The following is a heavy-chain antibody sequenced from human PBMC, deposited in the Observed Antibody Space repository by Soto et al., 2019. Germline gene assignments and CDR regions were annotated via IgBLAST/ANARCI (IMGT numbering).Heavy chain of an antibody. Sequence: SETLSLTCTVSGASISSSGYYWGWIRQPPGKGLEWIGSIYYSGRTYYNPSLKSRVTISVDTSKNQFSLKLSSVTAADTAVYYCARRKCSGGSCYGNWYFDLWGRGTLVTVSS. CDR3: ARRKCSGGSCYGNWYFDL. V-gene: IGHV4-39*01. D-gene: IGHD2-15*01. CDR1: GASISSSGYY. J-gene: IGHJ2*01. CDR2: IYYSGRT.